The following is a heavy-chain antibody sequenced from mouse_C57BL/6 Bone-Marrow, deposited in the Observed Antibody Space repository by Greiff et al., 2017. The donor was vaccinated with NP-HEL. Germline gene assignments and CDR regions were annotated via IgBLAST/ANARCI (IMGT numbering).Heavy chain of an antibody. Sequence: VQLQESGPELVKPGASVKISCKASGYAFSSSWMNWVKQRPGKGLEWIGRIYPGDGDTNYNGKFKGKATLTADKSSSTAYMQLSSLTSEDSAVYFCARAPYYYGSPYWYFDVWGTGTTVTVSS. D-gene: IGHD1-1*01. V-gene: IGHV1-82*01. J-gene: IGHJ1*03. CDR1: GYAFSSSW. CDR2: IYPGDGDT. CDR3: ARAPYYYGSPYWYFDV.